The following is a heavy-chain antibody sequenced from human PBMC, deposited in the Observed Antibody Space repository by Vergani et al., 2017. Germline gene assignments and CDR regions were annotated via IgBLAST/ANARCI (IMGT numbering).Heavy chain of an antibody. CDR3: ARSGWELLDSFFDY. J-gene: IGHJ4*02. CDR1: GFTFSSYA. V-gene: IGHV3-30-3*01. Sequence: VQLVESGGGLVQPGRSLRLSCAASGFTFSSYAMHWVRQAPGKGLEWVAVISYDGSNKYYADSVKGRFTISRDNSKNTLYLQMNSLRAEDTAVYYCARSGWELLDSFFDYWGQGTLVTVSS. CDR2: ISYDGSNK. D-gene: IGHD1-26*01.